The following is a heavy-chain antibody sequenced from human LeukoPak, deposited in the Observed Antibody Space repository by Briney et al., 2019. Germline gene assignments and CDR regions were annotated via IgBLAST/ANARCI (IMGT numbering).Heavy chain of an antibody. CDR2: INPSGGST. Sequence: ASVKVSCKASGYTFTSYYMHWVRQAPGQGLEWMGIINPSGGSTSYAQKFQGRVTITRDTSTSTVYMELSSLRSEDTAVYYCARAQNYYGSGVQFDPWGQGTLVTVSS. CDR3: ARAQNYYGSGVQFDP. CDR1: GYTFTSYY. J-gene: IGHJ5*02. V-gene: IGHV1-46*01. D-gene: IGHD3-10*01.